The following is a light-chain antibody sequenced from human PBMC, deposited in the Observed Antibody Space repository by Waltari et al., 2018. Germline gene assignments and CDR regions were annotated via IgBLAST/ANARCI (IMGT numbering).Light chain of an antibody. CDR3: HQFYNLPQT. V-gene: IGKV4-1*01. CDR1: PTVFSNSHNRNF. Sequence: DIVMTHSPDSLAVSLGERATINCKSSPTVFSNSHNRNFLAWYQQKAGQPPKLLLYWASVRDSGVPARFSGSGSGTNFTLTIDNVQAADVAVYYCHQFYNLPQTFGQGTRLEIK. J-gene: IGKJ2*01. CDR2: WAS.